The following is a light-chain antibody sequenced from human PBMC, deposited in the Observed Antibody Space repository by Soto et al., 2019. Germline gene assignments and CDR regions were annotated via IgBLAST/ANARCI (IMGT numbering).Light chain of an antibody. J-gene: IGLJ1*01. V-gene: IGLV3-21*02. CDR3: QVWDSSSDLYV. CDR2: DAS. CDR1: NIGTKS. Sequence: SYELTQPPSVSVAPGQTARVSCGGNNIGTKSVHWYQQKPGQAPVLVVHDASDRPAGLPERFSGSKSGNTATLTISRAEAGDAADYYCQVWDSSSDLYVFGTGTKVTVL.